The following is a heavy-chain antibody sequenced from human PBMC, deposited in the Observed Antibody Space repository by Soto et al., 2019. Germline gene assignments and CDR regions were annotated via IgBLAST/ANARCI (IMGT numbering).Heavy chain of an antibody. D-gene: IGHD3-10*01. J-gene: IGHJ6*02. CDR2: IIPLFGTT. Sequence: QVQVVQSGVEVRRPGSSVKVSCKASGDTFKNCVISWVRQAPGQGLEWMGGIIPLFGTTDFAQRFQGRLTITTDASTTTAYMELSRLRSEYRATYCCAAELGFGKLSVVWGQGTTVIVSS. CDR3: AAELGFGKLSVV. CDR1: GDTFKNCV. V-gene: IGHV1-69*01.